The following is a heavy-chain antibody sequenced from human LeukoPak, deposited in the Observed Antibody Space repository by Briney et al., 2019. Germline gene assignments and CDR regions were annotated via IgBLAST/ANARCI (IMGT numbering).Heavy chain of an antibody. J-gene: IGHJ2*01. CDR2: IYYSGST. CDR3: ATRYGDPTGYFDL. CDR1: GGSISSYY. D-gene: IGHD4-17*01. Sequence: PSETLSLTCTVSGGSISSYYWSWIRQPPGKGLEWIGYIYYSGSTNYNPSLKSRVTISVDTSKNQFSLKLSSVTAADTAVYYCATRYGDPTGYFDLWGRGTLVTVSS. V-gene: IGHV4-59*08.